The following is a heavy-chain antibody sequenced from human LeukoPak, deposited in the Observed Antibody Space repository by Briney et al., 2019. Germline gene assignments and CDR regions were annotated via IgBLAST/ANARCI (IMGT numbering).Heavy chain of an antibody. CDR2: ISYDGSNK. CDR3: AKESYSGSYYQAAFDI. J-gene: IGHJ3*02. CDR1: GFTFSSYG. Sequence: TGGSLRLSCAASGFTFSSYGMHWVRQAPGKGLEWVAVISYDGSNKYYADSVKGRFTISRDNSKNTLYLQMNSLRAEDTAVYYCAKESYSGSYYQAAFDIWGQGTMVTVSS. D-gene: IGHD1-26*01. V-gene: IGHV3-30*18.